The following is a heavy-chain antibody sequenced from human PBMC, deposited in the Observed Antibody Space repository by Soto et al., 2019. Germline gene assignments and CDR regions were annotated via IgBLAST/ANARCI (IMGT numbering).Heavy chain of an antibody. J-gene: IGHJ6*02. CDR3: ARTLTILDYYYGMDV. Sequence: ETLSLTGAVYGGSFSGYYWSWIRQPPGKGLEWTGEINHSGSTNYNPSLKSRVTISVDTSKNQFSLKLSSVTAADTAVYYCARTLTILDYYYGMDVWGQGTTVTVSS. D-gene: IGHD3-3*01. CDR1: GGSFSGYY. CDR2: INHSGST. V-gene: IGHV4-34*01.